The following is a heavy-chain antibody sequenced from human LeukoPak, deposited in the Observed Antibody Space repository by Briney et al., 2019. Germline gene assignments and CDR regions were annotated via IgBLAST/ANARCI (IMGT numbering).Heavy chain of an antibody. V-gene: IGHV4-31*03. CDR2: IYYSGST. CDR1: GGSIRSGGYY. J-gene: IGHJ6*02. CDR3: ARDLDYFDSAGYYHVPYGMDV. D-gene: IGHD3-22*01. Sequence: SETLSLTCTVSGGSIRSGGYYWSWIRQHPGKGLEWIGNIYYSGSTSYNPSLKSRVTISVDTSKNQFSLKLNSVTAADTAVYYCARDLDYFDSAGYYHVPYGMDVWGQGTTVTVSS.